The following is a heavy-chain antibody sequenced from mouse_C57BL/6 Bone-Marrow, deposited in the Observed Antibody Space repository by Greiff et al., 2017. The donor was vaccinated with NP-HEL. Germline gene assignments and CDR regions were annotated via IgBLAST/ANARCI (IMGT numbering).Heavy chain of an antibody. V-gene: IGHV5-4*03. D-gene: IGHD4-1*01. Sequence: EVMLVESGGGLVKPGGSLKLSCAASGFTFSSYAMSWVRQTPEKRLEWVATISDGGSYTYYPDNVKGRFTISRDNAKNNLYLQMSHLKSEDTAMYYCAITGDCDYWGQGTTLTVSS. CDR3: AITGDCDY. CDR1: GFTFSSYA. J-gene: IGHJ2*01. CDR2: ISDGGSYT.